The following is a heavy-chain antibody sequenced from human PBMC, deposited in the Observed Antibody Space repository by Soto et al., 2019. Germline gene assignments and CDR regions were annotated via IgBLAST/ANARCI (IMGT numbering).Heavy chain of an antibody. J-gene: IGHJ5*02. CDR2: IIPILGIA. V-gene: IGHV1-69*02. CDR1: GGTFSSYT. Sequence: SVKVSCKASGGTFSSYTVSWVRQAPGQGLEWMGRIIPILGIANYAQKFQGRVTITADKSTSTAYMELSSLRSEDTAVYYCARGPRVTASYWFDPWGQGTLLTVSS. CDR3: ARGPRVTASYWFDP. D-gene: IGHD2-21*02.